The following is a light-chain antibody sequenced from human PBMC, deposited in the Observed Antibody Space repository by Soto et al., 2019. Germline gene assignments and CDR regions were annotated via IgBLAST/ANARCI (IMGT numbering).Light chain of an antibody. CDR2: SDD. V-gene: IGLV1-44*01. Sequence: QSALTQPPSLSGTPGQRVTISCSGSKSNIGRYSVNWYQHFPGTAPKILIYSDDERPSGVPDRFSGSKSGTSASLAISGLQSEDEAEYYCAAWDDNLNGPLFGGGTKRPS. CDR1: KSNIGRYS. CDR3: AAWDDNLNGPL. J-gene: IGLJ3*02.